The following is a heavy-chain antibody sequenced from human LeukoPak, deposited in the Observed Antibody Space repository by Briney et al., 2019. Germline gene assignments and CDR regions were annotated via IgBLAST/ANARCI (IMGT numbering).Heavy chain of an antibody. CDR1: GGSISSYY. Sequence: SETLSLTCTVSGGSISSYYWSWIRQPPGKGLEWIGYIYYSGSTNYNPSLKSRVTISVETSKNQFSLKLSSVTAADTAVYYCARDRVYGSGTYTLDYYYYYMDVWGKGTTVTVSS. CDR2: IYYSGST. D-gene: IGHD3-10*01. V-gene: IGHV4-59*01. J-gene: IGHJ6*03. CDR3: ARDRVYGSGTYTLDYYYYYMDV.